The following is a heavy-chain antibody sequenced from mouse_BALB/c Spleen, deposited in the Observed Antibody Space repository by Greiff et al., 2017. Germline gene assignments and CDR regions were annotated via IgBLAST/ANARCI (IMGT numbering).Heavy chain of an antibody. J-gene: IGHJ3*01. D-gene: IGHD2-1*01. Sequence: VQLVESGPGLVAPSQSLSITCTVSGFSLTSYGVHWVRQPPGKGLEWLGVIWAGGSTNYNSALMSRLSISKDNSKSQVFLKMNSLQTDDTAMYYCARDTYGNYPAWFAYWGQGTLVTVSA. V-gene: IGHV2-9*02. CDR2: IWAGGST. CDR1: GFSLTSYG. CDR3: ARDTYGNYPAWFAY.